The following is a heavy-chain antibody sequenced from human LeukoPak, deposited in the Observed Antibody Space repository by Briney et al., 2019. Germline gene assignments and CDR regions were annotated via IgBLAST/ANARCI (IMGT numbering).Heavy chain of an antibody. J-gene: IGHJ4*02. CDR1: GFTFSSYS. V-gene: IGHV3-7*01. D-gene: IGHD5-18*01. CDR2: IKQDGSEK. Sequence: PGGSLRLSCAASGFTFSSYSMSWVRQAPGKGLEWVANIKQDGSEKYYVDSVKGRFTISRDNAKNSLYLQMNSLRAEDTAVYYCARAYHTAFDYWDQGTLVTVSS. CDR3: ARAYHTAFDY.